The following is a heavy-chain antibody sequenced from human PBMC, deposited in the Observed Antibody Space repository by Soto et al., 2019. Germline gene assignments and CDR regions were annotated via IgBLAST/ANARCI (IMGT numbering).Heavy chain of an antibody. CDR3: RRGTVGACSGFEH. CDR2: ISAYNGHT. J-gene: IGHJ1*01. D-gene: IGHD1-26*01. CDR1: GYTFTSYG. V-gene: IGHV1-18*01. Sequence: VASVKVSCKASGYTFTSYGISWARRAPAQGLEWMGWISAYNGHTNYAQKLQGRVTMPTDTSTSTAYMQLRSLRSDYTAVYCCRRGTVGACSGFEHWGEGTLVTVSS.